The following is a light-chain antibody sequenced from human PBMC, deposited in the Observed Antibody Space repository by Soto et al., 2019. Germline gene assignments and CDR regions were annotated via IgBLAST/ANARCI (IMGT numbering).Light chain of an antibody. CDR1: QSSSKW. CDR3: HQYSTLPRT. J-gene: IGKJ1*01. CDR2: DAS. Sequence: DIEMTQSPFALFTSVGDRVVITCCASQSSSKWLAWYQQKLGKAPKFLIYDASTLESGVPSRFSGSGSGTEFTLTISSLQPEDFSTFYCHQYSTLPRTFGQGTKVDIK. V-gene: IGKV1-5*01.